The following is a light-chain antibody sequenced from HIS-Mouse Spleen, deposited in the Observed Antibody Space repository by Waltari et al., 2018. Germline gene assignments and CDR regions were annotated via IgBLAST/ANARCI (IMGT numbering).Light chain of an antibody. Sequence: QSALTQPASVSGAPGQSITIPCTGTSSDVGSYNLVSWYQQHPGKAPKLMIYECSKRHSGVSNRFSGSKSGNTASLTISGLQAEDEADYYCCSYAGSSTYWVFGGGTKLTVL. J-gene: IGLJ3*02. CDR1: SSDVGSYNL. CDR2: ECS. CDR3: CSYAGSSTYWV. V-gene: IGLV2-23*01.